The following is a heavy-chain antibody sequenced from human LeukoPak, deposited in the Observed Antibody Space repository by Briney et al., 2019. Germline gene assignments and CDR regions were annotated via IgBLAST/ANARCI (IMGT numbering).Heavy chain of an antibody. V-gene: IGHV1-46*01. CDR2: INPSGGST. D-gene: IGHD2-15*01. Sequence: ASVKVSCKASGYTFTSYYMHWVRQAPGQGLEWMGIINPSGGSTSYAQKFQGRVTMTRDTSTSTVYMELSSLRSEDTAVYYCARVEGGYCSGGSCYFWDGYYYYYGMDVWGQGTTVTVSS. CDR1: GYTFTSYY. J-gene: IGHJ6*02. CDR3: ARVEGGYCSGGSCYFWDGYYYYYGMDV.